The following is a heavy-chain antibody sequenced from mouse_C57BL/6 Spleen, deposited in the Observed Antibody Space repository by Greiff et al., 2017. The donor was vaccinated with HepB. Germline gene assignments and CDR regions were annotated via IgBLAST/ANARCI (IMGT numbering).Heavy chain of an antibody. Sequence: DVMLVESGGGLVQPGGSLSLSCAASGFTFTDYYMSWVRQPPGKALEWLGFIRNKANGYTTEYSASVKGRFTISRDNSQSILYLQMNALRAEDSATYYCAILHYYGSSKWYFDVWGTGTTVTVSS. CDR2: IRNKANGYTT. D-gene: IGHD1-1*01. J-gene: IGHJ1*03. CDR3: AILHYYGSSKWYFDV. CDR1: GFTFTDYY. V-gene: IGHV7-3*01.